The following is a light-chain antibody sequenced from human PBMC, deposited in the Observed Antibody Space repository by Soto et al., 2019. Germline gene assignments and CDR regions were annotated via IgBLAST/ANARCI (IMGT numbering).Light chain of an antibody. CDR3: QQRSKWPPD. Sequence: EIVLTQSPATLSLSPGERATLSCRASQSVNIYLAWYQQKPGQAPRLLSYDASHRATGIPARFSGSGSGTDFTLIISSLEPEDFAVYYCQQRSKWPPDFGQGTRLEIK. J-gene: IGKJ5*01. V-gene: IGKV3-11*01. CDR1: QSVNIY. CDR2: DAS.